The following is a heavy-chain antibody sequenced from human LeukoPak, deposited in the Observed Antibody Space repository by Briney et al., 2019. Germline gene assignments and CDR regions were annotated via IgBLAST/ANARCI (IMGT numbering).Heavy chain of an antibody. Sequence: SETLSLTCTVSGDSISSTSYYWAWIRQPPGKGLEWIGYIYHSGSTYYNPSLKSRVTISVDRSKNQFSLRLSSLTAADTAVYYCARENDRYGRIDYWGQGTQVTVSS. CDR1: GDSISSTSYY. J-gene: IGHJ4*02. CDR3: ARENDRYGRIDY. D-gene: IGHD5-18*01. V-gene: IGHV4-39*07. CDR2: IYHSGST.